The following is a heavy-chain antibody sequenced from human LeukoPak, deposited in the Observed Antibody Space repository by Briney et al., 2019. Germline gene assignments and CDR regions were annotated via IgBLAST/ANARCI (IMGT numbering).Heavy chain of an antibody. CDR2: IYYSGST. Sequence: SETLSLTCTVSGGSIDSYYWSWIRQPPGKGLEWIGYIYYSGSTNYNPSLKSRVTISVDTSKNQFSLKLTSVTPADTAVYYCARGGNHWLQWWFDPWGRGTLVSVSS. D-gene: IGHD1-14*01. CDR3: ARGGNHWLQWWFDP. J-gene: IGHJ5*02. V-gene: IGHV4-59*01. CDR1: GGSIDSYY.